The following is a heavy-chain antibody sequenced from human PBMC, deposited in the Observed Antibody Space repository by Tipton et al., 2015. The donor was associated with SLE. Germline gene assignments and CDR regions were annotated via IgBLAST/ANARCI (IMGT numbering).Heavy chain of an antibody. Sequence: RSLRLSCAASGFTFSSYAMHWVRQAPGKGLEWVAVISYDGSNKYYADSVKGRFTISRDNSKNTLYLQMNSLRPEDTTVYYCARGGRQFGVVTEGFDYWGQGTLVTVSS. D-gene: IGHD2-21*02. CDR1: GFTFSSYA. J-gene: IGHJ4*02. CDR3: ARGGRQFGVVTEGFDY. CDR2: ISYDGSNK. V-gene: IGHV3-30-3*01.